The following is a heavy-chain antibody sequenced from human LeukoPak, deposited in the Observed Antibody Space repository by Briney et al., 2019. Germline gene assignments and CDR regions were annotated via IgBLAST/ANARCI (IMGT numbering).Heavy chain of an antibody. V-gene: IGHV3-23*01. CDR1: GFTFSSYA. D-gene: IGHD5-24*01. Sequence: GGSLRLSCAASGFTFSSYAMSWVRQAPGKGLEWVSTISPSGADTYYADSVKGRFTISRDISKNTLYLQMNSLRVEDTAVYYCARRAYNWGAFDFWGQGTMVTVSS. J-gene: IGHJ3*01. CDR2: ISPSGADT. CDR3: ARRAYNWGAFDF.